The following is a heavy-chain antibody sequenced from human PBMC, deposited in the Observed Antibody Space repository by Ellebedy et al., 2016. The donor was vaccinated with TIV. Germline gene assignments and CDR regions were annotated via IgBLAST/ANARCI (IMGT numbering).Heavy chain of an antibody. Sequence: AASVKVSCKASGYTFTPYALNWVRQAPGQGLEWMGWINTNTGNPQYVQGFKGRFFFSLDPLVSTAFLQINGLRAEDSAVYYFTRGIGVSTDVPFRDYWGQGTLVTVSS. D-gene: IGHD3-10*01. CDR2: INTNTGNP. J-gene: IGHJ4*02. CDR3: TRGIGVSTDVPFRDY. V-gene: IGHV7-4-1*02. CDR1: GYTFTPYA.